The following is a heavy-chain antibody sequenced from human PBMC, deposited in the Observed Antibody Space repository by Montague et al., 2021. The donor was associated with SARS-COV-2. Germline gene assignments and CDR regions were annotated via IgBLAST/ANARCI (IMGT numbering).Heavy chain of an antibody. CDR2: IYYSGST. CDR1: GGSISSGGYY. D-gene: IGHD5-12*01. V-gene: IGHV4-31*03. CDR3: ARDRYSGYVLDAFDI. J-gene: IGHJ3*02. Sequence: TLSLTCTVSGGSISSGGYYWSWIRQHPGKGLEWIGYIYYSGSTYYNPSLKSRVTKSVDTSKNQFSLKLSSVTAADTAVYYCARDRYSGYVLDAFDIWGQGTMVTVSS.